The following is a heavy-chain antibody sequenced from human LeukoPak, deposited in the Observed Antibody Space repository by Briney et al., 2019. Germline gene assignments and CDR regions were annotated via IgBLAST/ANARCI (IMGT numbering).Heavy chain of an antibody. D-gene: IGHD3-10*01. Sequence: GASVRVSCKASGYSFTDYYMHWVRQAPGQGLEWMGWISPRSGDTSYAQKFQGRVTMTRDTSINTVDMDLSGLTSDDTPVFYCARGREIHGGSDTKLDDYWGQGTLVTVSS. V-gene: IGHV1-2*02. CDR3: ARGREIHGGSDTKLDDY. CDR2: ISPRSGDT. J-gene: IGHJ4*02. CDR1: GYSFTDYY.